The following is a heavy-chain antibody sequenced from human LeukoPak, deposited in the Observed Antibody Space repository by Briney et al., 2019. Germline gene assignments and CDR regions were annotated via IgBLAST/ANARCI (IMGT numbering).Heavy chain of an antibody. D-gene: IGHD3-3*01. J-gene: IGHJ6*02. CDR2: INHSGST. CDR1: GGSFSGYY. CDR3: ARGDFWSGYYTGPHYYYGMDV. Sequence: SETLSLTCAVYGGSFSGYYWSWIRQPPGKGLEWIGEINHSGSTNYNPSLKSRVTISVDTSKNQFSLKLSPVTAADTAVYYCARGDFWSGYYTGPHYYYGMDVWGQGTTVTVSS. V-gene: IGHV4-34*01.